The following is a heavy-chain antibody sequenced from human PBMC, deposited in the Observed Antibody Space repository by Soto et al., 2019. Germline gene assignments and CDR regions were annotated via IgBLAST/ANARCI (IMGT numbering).Heavy chain of an antibody. D-gene: IGHD3-22*01. V-gene: IGHV1-69*13. CDR2: IIPIFGTA. CDR3: ARVSKAGHYYDSSGYYLQY. J-gene: IGHJ1*01. Sequence: ASVKVSCKASGGTFSSYAISWVRQAPGQGLEWMGGIIPIFGTANYAQKFQGRVTITADESTSTAYMELSSLRSEDTAVYYCARVSKAGHYYDSSGYYLQYWGQGTLVTVSS. CDR1: GGTFSSYA.